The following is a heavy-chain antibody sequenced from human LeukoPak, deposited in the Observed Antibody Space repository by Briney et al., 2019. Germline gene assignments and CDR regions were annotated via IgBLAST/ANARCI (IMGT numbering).Heavy chain of an antibody. CDR1: GYTFTSYA. V-gene: IGHV1-69*13. D-gene: IGHD6-19*01. CDR2: IILIFGTA. J-gene: IGHJ4*02. CDR3: ARVKSVYSSGFIDY. Sequence: ASVKVSCKASGYTFTSYAISWVRQAPGQGLEWMGGIILIFGTANYAQKFQGRVTITADESTSTAYMELSSLRSEDTAVYYCARVKSVYSSGFIDYWGQGTLVTVSS.